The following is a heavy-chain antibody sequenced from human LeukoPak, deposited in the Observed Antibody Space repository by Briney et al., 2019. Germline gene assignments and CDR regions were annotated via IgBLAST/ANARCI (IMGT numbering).Heavy chain of an antibody. J-gene: IGHJ4*02. CDR1: GGSFSGYY. Sequence: SETLSLTCAVYGGSFSGYYWSWIRKPPGKGLEWIGEINHSGSTNYNPSLKSRVTISVDTSKNQFSLKLSSVTAADTAVYYCARDQYGSGSYDNYWGQGTLVTVSS. V-gene: IGHV4-34*01. CDR3: ARDQYGSGSYDNY. D-gene: IGHD3-10*01. CDR2: INHSGST.